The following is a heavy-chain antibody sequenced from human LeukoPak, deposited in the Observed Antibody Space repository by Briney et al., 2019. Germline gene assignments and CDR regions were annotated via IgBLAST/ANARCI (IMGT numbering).Heavy chain of an antibody. D-gene: IGHD3-9*01. J-gene: IGHJ4*02. V-gene: IGHV3-21*01. CDR2: ISSSSSYI. CDR3: ERYSYDILTGYTKYYFDY. Sequence: GGSLRLSCAASGFTFSSYSMNWVRQAPEKGLEWVSSISSSSSYIYYADSVKGRFTISRDNAKNSLYLQMNSLRAEDTAVYYCERYSYDILTGYTKYYFDYWGQGTLVTVSS. CDR1: GFTFSSYS.